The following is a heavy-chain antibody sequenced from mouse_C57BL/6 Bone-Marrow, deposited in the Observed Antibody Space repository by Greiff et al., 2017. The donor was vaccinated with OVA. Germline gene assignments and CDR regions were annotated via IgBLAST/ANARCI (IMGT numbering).Heavy chain of an antibody. CDR1: GFTFSDYY. V-gene: IGHV5-12*01. Sequence: EVKLMESGGGLVQPGGSLKLSCAASGFTFSDYYMYWVRQTPEKRLEWVAYISNGGGSTYYPDTVKGRFTISRDNAKNTLYLQMSRLTAEDTALYYGARKGSSAHYYAMDYWGQGTSVTVSS. D-gene: IGHD3-2*02. CDR2: ISNGGGST. CDR3: ARKGSSAHYYAMDY. J-gene: IGHJ4*01.